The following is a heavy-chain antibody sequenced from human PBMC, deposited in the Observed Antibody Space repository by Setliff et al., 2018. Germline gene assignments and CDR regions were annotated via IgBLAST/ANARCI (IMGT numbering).Heavy chain of an antibody. CDR3: ARGLQWLVLGYYYYYMDV. V-gene: IGHV4-61*09. J-gene: IGHJ6*03. CDR2: IYTSWST. D-gene: IGHD6-19*01. CDR1: DDSISSRHYY. Sequence: PSETLSLTCTVSDDSISSRHYYWSWIRQPAGKGLEWLGQIYTSWSTNYNPSLKSRVTISLDTSNNQFSLKLSSVTAADTAVYYCARGLQWLVLGYYYYYMDVWGKGTTVTVSS.